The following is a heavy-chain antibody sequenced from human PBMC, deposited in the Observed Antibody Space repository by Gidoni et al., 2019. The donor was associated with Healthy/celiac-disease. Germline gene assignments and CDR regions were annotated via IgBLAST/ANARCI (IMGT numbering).Heavy chain of an antibody. CDR3: AKAATVVTTGYCDY. J-gene: IGHJ4*02. Sequence: VQLVESGDGMVHPGRSLRLSCASSCFTFADYALHWVRQAPGKGLEWVSGMSGKSGSIGYADYVKGRFTISRDNAKNSLYLQMNSLRAEDTAVYYCAKAATVVTTGYCDYWGQGTLVTVSS. CDR1: CFTFADYA. D-gene: IGHD2-21*02. CDR2: MSGKSGSI. V-gene: IGHV3-9*01.